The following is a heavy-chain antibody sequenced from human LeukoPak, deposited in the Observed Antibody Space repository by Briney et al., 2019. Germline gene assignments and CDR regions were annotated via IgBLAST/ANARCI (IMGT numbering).Heavy chain of an antibody. CDR1: GLTFSDYY. CDR2: ISSSGSTI. V-gene: IGHV3-11*01. Sequence: GGSLRLSCAASGLTFSDYYMSWIRQAPGKGLEWVSYISSSGSTIYYADSVKGRFTISRDNAKNSLYLQMNSLRAEDTAVYYCARDKRYYDSSGYYYYYGMDVWGQGTTVTVSS. CDR3: ARDKRYYDSSGYYYYYGMDV. J-gene: IGHJ6*02. D-gene: IGHD3-22*01.